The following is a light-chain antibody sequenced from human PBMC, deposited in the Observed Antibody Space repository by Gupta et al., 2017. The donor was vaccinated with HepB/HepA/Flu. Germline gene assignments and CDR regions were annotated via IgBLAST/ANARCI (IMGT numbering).Light chain of an antibody. CDR2: DVS. CDR3: CSYTSSSTLCV. Sequence: QSALTQPASASGSPGQSITISCTGTSSDVGGYNYVSWYQQHPGTAPKLMIYDVSNRPSGVSNRFSGSKSGNTASLTISGLQAEDEADYYCCSYTSSSTLCVFGAGTKLTVL. J-gene: IGLJ2*01. V-gene: IGLV2-14*03. CDR1: SSDVGGYNY.